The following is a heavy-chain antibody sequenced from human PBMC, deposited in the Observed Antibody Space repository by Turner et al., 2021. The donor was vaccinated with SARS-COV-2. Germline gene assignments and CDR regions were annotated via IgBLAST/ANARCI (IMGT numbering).Heavy chain of an antibody. V-gene: IGHV3-30*04. CDR2: ISDDGSNK. CDR3: ARTYSGSYWSYFDY. Sequence: QVQLVESGGGVVQPGRSLRISCAASGFTFSIYAMHWVRQAQGKGLEWVAVISDDGSNKYYADSVKGRFTISRDNSKNTLYLQMNSLRAEDTAVYYCARTYSGSYWSYFDYWGQGTLVTVSS. J-gene: IGHJ4*02. D-gene: IGHD1-26*01. CDR1: GFTFSIYA.